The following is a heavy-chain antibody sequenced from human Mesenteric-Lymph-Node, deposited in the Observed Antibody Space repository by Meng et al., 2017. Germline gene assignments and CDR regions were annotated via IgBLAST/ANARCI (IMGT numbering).Heavy chain of an antibody. Sequence: GGSLRLSCAASGFTFSSYAMSWVRQAPGKGLEWVSTISASGGSTYDADSVKGRFTISRDNSKNTLYLQMNSLRAEDTAIFYCVKGDGPISCTGATCYRSFQHWSQGTVVTVSS. V-gene: IGHV3-23*01. CDR2: ISASGGST. J-gene: IGHJ1*01. CDR1: GFTFSSYA. CDR3: VKGDGPISCTGATCYRSFQH. D-gene: IGHD2-8*02.